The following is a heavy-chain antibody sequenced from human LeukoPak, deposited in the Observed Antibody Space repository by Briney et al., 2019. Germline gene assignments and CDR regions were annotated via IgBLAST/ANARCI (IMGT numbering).Heavy chain of an antibody. CDR1: GFTFSSYW. CDR3: AREGLWVGPDSGKTRHPYWEI. D-gene: IGHD2-21*01. V-gene: IGHV3-7*04. J-gene: IGHJ3*02. CDR2: IKQDGGDK. Sequence: GGSLRLSCAASGFTFSSYWMSWVRQAPGKGLQWVANIKQDGGDKYYVDSVKGRFTISRDNAKNSLNLQMSSLRAEDTAVYYCAREGLWVGPDSGKTRHPYWEIWGQGTMVTVSS.